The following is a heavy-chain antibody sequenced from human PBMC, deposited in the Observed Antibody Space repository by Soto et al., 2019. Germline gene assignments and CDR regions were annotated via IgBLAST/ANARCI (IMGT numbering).Heavy chain of an antibody. Sequence: SETLSLTCAVSGGSISSGGYSWSWIRQPPGKGLEWIGYIYHSGSTYYNPSLKSRVTISVDRSKNQFSLKLSSVTAADTAVYYCASYPWTKGGFDYWGQGTLVTVSS. CDR3: ASYPWTKGGFDY. J-gene: IGHJ4*02. D-gene: IGHD3-16*01. CDR1: GGSISSGGYS. CDR2: IYHSGST. V-gene: IGHV4-30-2*01.